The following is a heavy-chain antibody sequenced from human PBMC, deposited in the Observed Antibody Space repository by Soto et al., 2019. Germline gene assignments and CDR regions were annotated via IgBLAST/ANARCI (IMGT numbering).Heavy chain of an antibody. CDR1: GGTFSSYT. Sequence: QVQLVQSGAEVKKPGSSVKVSCKASGGTFSSYTISWVRQAPGQGLEWMGRIIPILGIANYAQKFQGRVTITADKATSTAYMELSCLRSEDTAVDYCARERKGDLTGAEAFDIWGQGTMVTVSS. V-gene: IGHV1-69*08. CDR3: ARERKGDLTGAEAFDI. J-gene: IGHJ3*02. CDR2: IIPILGIA. D-gene: IGHD1-26*01.